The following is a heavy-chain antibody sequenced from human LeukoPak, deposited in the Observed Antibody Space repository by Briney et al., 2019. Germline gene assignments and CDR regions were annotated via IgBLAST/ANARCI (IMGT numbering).Heavy chain of an antibody. CDR1: GFTFSNYW. Sequence: PGGSLRLSCEGSGFTFSNYWMTWVRQAPEKGLEWVANIKPSGSEKHYADSVEGRFTISRDNAKNSLYLQMNSLRAEDTAVYYCARDLDTYVVLTAHDTFDIWGQGTMVTVSS. V-gene: IGHV3-7*01. CDR3: ARDLDTYVVLTAHDTFDI. CDR2: IKPSGSEK. D-gene: IGHD2-21*02. J-gene: IGHJ3*02.